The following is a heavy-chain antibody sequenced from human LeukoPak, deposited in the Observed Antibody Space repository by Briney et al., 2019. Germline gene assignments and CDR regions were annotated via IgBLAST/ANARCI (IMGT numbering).Heavy chain of an antibody. J-gene: IGHJ5*01. CDR1: GFTFSTYD. V-gene: IGHV3-30-3*01. Sequence: PGGSLRLSCAASGFTFSTYDMHWVRQAPGKGLEWVAVISYDGSSKIYADSVTGRFTISRDNSKNTLYLQMNSLRAEDTAVYYCARGKEGRYSYVDSWGQGTLVTV. CDR2: ISYDGSSK. D-gene: IGHD3-10*01. CDR3: ARGKEGRYSYVDS.